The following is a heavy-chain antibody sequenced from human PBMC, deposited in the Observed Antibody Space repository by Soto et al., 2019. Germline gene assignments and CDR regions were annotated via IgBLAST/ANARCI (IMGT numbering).Heavy chain of an antibody. J-gene: IGHJ4*02. CDR3: ARDRSYYSDDY. CDR2: VWANGITH. CDR1: GFTFSAHG. Sequence: QVQLAESGGGVVQPGGSLTLSCVASGFTFSAHGMHWIRQAPGKGLEWVAVVWANGITHHYVDAVKGRFTISRDNSKNTLYLQMNSLRAEDTAVYYCARDRSYYSDDYWGQGTLVTVSS. D-gene: IGHD1-26*01. V-gene: IGHV3-33*01.